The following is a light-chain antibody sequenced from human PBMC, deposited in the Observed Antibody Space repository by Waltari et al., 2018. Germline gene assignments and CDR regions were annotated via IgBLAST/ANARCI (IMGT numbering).Light chain of an antibody. CDR3: QQRGNWPSGYT. CDR2: WVS. CDR1: HRVLYSFNHKNY. V-gene: IGKV4-1*01. Sequence: DIVMTQSPDSLAVSLGERATINCRSSHRVLYSFNHKNYLAWFQQKTGQPPKLLFHWVSSRESGVPDRFSASGSGTDFTLTISSLEPEDFAVYYCQQRGNWPSGYTFGQGTKLEIK. J-gene: IGKJ2*01.